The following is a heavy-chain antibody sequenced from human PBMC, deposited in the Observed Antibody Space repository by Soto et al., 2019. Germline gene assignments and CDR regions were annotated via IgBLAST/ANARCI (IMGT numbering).Heavy chain of an antibody. CDR1: GGSISSSSYY. CDR3: ARGISGGVIIQYYYGMDV. D-gene: IGHD3-3*01. CDR2: IYYSGNT. J-gene: IGHJ6*02. Sequence: SETLSLTCTVSGGSISSSSYYWGWIRQPPGKGLEWIGSIYYSGNTYYNPSLKSRVTISVDTSKNQFSLKLSSVTAADTAVYYCARGISGGVIIQYYYGMDVWGQGTTVTVSS. V-gene: IGHV4-39*01.